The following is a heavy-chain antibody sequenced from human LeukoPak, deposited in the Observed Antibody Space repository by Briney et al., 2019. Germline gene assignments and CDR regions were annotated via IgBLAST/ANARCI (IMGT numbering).Heavy chain of an antibody. D-gene: IGHD6-13*01. CDR3: ARAQRAAGLFDY. J-gene: IGHJ4*02. CDR1: GGSFSGYY. V-gene: IGHV4-34*01. CDR2: INHSGST. Sequence: PSETLSLTCAVYGGSFSGYYWSWIRQPPGKGLEWIGEINHSGSTNYNPSLKSRVTISVDTSKNQFSLKLSSVTAADTAVYYCARAQRAAGLFDYWGQGTLVTVSS.